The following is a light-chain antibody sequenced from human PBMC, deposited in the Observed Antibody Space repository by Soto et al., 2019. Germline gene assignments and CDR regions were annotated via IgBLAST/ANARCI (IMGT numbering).Light chain of an antibody. CDR2: GGS. CDR1: QSVSSN. CDR3: QQYTYWPWT. J-gene: IGKJ1*01. Sequence: ESVMTQSPATLSVSPGERATLSCRASQSVSSNLAWYQQKSGQAPRLLIYGGSTRATGIPVRFSGSGSGTEFTLTISSLQSEDSAVYYCQQYTYWPWTVGQGTKVEIK. V-gene: IGKV3-15*01.